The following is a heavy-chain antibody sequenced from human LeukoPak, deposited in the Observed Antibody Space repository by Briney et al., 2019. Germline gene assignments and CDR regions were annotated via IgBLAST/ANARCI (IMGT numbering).Heavy chain of an antibody. CDR2: IIPIFGTA. V-gene: IGHV1-69*06. D-gene: IGHD2-15*01. Sequence: SVKVSCKASGDTFSNYAISWVRQAPGQGLEWMGGIIPIFGTAKYAQKFQGRVTITADTSTSTAYMELSSLRSEDTAVYYCARAVYCSGGGCFWYFDLWGRGTLVTVSS. J-gene: IGHJ2*01. CDR1: GDTFSNYA. CDR3: ARAVYCSGGGCFWYFDL.